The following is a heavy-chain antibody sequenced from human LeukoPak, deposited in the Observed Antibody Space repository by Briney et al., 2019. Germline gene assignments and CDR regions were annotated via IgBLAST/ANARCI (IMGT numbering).Heavy chain of an antibody. J-gene: IGHJ4*02. CDR1: GFTFSSYW. Sequence: GGSLRLSCAASGFTFSSYWMSWVRQAPGKGLEWVSAISGSGGSTYYADSVKGRFTISRDNSKNTLYLQMNSLRAEDTAVYYCAKDPMYYYGSGSYFAYWGQGTLVTVSS. D-gene: IGHD3-10*01. V-gene: IGHV3-23*01. CDR2: ISGSGGST. CDR3: AKDPMYYYGSGSYFAY.